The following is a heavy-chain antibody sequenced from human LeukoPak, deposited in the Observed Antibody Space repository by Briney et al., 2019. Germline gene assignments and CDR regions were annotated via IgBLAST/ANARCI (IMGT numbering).Heavy chain of an antibody. Sequence: SETLSLTCTVSGGSISSTSYYWGWFRQPPGEGLEWIGGIYYSGSTYYNPSLKSRVTISLDTSKNQFSLKLSSVTAADTAVYYCARSSVAAPRHKEYFQHWGQGTLVTVSS. CDR3: ARSSVAAPRHKEYFQH. V-gene: IGHV4-39*07. CDR2: IYYSGST. J-gene: IGHJ1*01. CDR1: GGSISSTSYY. D-gene: IGHD6-6*01.